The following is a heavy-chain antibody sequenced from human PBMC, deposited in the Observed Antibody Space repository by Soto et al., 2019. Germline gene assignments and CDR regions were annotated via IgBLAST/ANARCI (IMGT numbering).Heavy chain of an antibody. J-gene: IGHJ4*02. V-gene: IGHV4-61*01. CDR1: GGSVSSGSFH. Sequence: AQLQQSGPGLVKPSETLSLTCSVSGGSVSSGSFHWSWIRESPGKGLQFIGSIFYNGTANYSPSLKNRVTISIDTSQSQFSLKLVSVAAADTAVYYCARIGGWYDIDFWGQGNLVTVSS. CDR3: ARIGGWYDIDF. D-gene: IGHD6-19*01. CDR2: IFYNGTA.